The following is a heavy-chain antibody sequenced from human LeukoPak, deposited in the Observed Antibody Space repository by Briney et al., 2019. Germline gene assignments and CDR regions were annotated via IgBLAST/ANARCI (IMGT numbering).Heavy chain of an antibody. Sequence: PGRSLRLSCAASGFTFSNYGMHWVRQAPGKGLEWLAIMWYDGSIKYYADSAKGRFTISRDNSKNTVFLQMNSLRAEDTAVYYFARGRDGYNYYYYYYMDVWGKGTTVTVSS. CDR1: GFTFSNYG. J-gene: IGHJ6*03. V-gene: IGHV3-33*02. CDR2: MWYDGSIK. CDR3: ARGRDGYNYYYYYYMDV. D-gene: IGHD5-24*01.